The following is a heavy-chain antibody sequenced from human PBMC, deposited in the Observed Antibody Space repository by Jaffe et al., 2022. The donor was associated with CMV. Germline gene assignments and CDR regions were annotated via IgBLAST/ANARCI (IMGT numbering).Heavy chain of an antibody. D-gene: IGHD3-10*01. CDR1: GFRFDDYA. V-gene: IGHV3-43*01. CDR3: TKDKTSGYMDV. CDR2: ISWDGDNA. Sequence: EVQLVESGGAVVQPGGSLRLSCAASGFRFDDYAMHWVRQAPGKGLEWVSLISWDGDNAHYADSVKGRFTVSRDNSRNSLFLQMNSLRTEDTAIYYCTKDKTSGYMDVWGKGTTVTVSS. J-gene: IGHJ6*03.